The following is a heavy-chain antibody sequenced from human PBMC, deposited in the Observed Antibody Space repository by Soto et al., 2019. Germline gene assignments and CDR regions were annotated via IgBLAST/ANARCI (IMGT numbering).Heavy chain of an antibody. J-gene: IGHJ5*02. D-gene: IGHD3-9*01. CDR1: GFTFSGSA. Sequence: SVKVSCKASGFTFSGSAVQWVRQARGQRLEWIGKVVVGSGNTNYAQKFQERVTITRDMSTSTAYMELSSLRSEDTAFYYCAAFDPGPMGFDPWGQGTLVTVSS. CDR2: VVVGSGNT. V-gene: IGHV1-58*01. CDR3: AAFDPGPMGFDP.